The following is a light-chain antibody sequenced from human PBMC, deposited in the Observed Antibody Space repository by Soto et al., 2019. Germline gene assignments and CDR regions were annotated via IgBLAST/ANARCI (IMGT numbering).Light chain of an antibody. Sequence: DIQMTQSPSSVSASVGDRVTITCRASQVVSRWLAWYQQKPGRAPKLLIYGASTLQSGVPSRFSGGGSGTVFSLTITTLQPEDSATYYCQQADSFPLTFGGGTRVEIK. CDR1: QVVSRW. CDR2: GAS. V-gene: IGKV1-12*01. J-gene: IGKJ4*01. CDR3: QQADSFPLT.